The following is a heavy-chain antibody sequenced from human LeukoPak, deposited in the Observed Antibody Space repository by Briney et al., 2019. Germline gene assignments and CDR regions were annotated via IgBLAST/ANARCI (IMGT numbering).Heavy chain of an antibody. Sequence: GGSLRLSCAASGFTFSSYAMSWVRQAPGKGLEWVSSINWNAANIDYADSVRGRFTISRDNAENSLYLQMNNLRAEDTALSYCARNYGGDSRGWYFDLWGRGTLVTVSS. V-gene: IGHV3-20*04. D-gene: IGHD4-23*01. CDR3: ARNYGGDSRGWYFDL. CDR1: GFTFSSYA. CDR2: INWNAANI. J-gene: IGHJ2*01.